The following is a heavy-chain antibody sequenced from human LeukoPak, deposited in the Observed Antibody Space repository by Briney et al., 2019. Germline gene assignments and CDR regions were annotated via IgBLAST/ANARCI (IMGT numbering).Heavy chain of an antibody. Sequence: KPSETLSLTCTVSGGPISSYYWSWIRQPAGKGLEWIGRIYTSGSTKYNPSLKSRVTMSVDTSKNQFSLKLNSVTAADTAVYYCARGVYIAAAQYGYWGQGTLVTVSS. CDR3: ARGVYIAAAQYGY. D-gene: IGHD6-13*01. V-gene: IGHV4-4*07. J-gene: IGHJ4*02. CDR2: IYTSGST. CDR1: GGPISSYY.